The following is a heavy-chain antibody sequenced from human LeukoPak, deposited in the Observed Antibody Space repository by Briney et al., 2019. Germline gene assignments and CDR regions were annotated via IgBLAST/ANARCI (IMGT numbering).Heavy chain of an antibody. Sequence: SLTLSCAASGFTFDDYAMNWVRQAPGKGLEWVSGISWNSGSIGYADSVKGRFTISRDNAKNSLYLQMNSLRAEDTALYYCAKGQHYYYYYMDVWGEGTTVPVSS. J-gene: IGHJ6*03. CDR1: GFTFDDYA. V-gene: IGHV3-9*01. CDR3: AKGQHYYYYYMDV. CDR2: ISWNSGSI.